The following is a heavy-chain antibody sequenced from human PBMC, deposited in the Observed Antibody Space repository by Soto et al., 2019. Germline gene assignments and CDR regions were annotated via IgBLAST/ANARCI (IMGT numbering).Heavy chain of an antibody. J-gene: IGHJ5*02. CDR1: GGSISNYY. CDR2: MYYNGNI. V-gene: IGHV4-59*01. CDR3: ESGGNWFDP. D-gene: IGHD3-16*01. Sequence: SETLSLTCNVSGGSISNYYWTWIRQSPEKGLEWIGYMYYNGNINYNPSLKSRVTISIDTSKNQFSLTLKSVTAADTAVYYCESGGNWFDPWGQGVLVTVSS.